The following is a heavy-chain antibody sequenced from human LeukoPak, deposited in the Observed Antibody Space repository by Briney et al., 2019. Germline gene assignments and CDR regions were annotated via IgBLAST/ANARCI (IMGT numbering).Heavy chain of an antibody. D-gene: IGHD4-17*01. V-gene: IGHV3-53*01. CDR2: IYSGGTR. Sequence: GGSLRLSCEASGFTVSSNYMNWVGQAPGKGLEWVSVIYSGGTRYYADSVKGRFTISRDNSKNTLDLRMNSLRAEDTAVYYCARASDYGDYSLDYWGQGTLVTVSS. J-gene: IGHJ4*02. CDR1: GFTVSSNY. CDR3: ARASDYGDYSLDY.